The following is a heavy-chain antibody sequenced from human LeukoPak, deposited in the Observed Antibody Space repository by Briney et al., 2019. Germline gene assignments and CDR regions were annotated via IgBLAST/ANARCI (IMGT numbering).Heavy chain of an antibody. Sequence: GGSLRLSCAACGFTFNIYAMSWVRQAPGKGLAWVAGLNENGGNTYYADSVKGRFTISRDNSENTLFLQMSSLRAEDTAIYYCVRDFSCRGGSCPLFASWGQGTLVTVSS. CDR3: VRDFSCRGGSCPLFAS. CDR1: GFTFNIYA. J-gene: IGHJ4*02. CDR2: LNENGGNT. V-gene: IGHV3-23*01. D-gene: IGHD2-15*01.